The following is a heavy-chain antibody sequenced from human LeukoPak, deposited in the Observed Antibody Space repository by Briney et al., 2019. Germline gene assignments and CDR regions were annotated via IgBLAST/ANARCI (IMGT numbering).Heavy chain of an antibody. CDR2: IKQDGSEK. CDR3: AKDLRHYYDSSGYYQY. V-gene: IGHV3-7*03. CDR1: GFSFSNYW. J-gene: IGHJ4*02. D-gene: IGHD3-22*01. Sequence: PGGSLRLSCVASGFSFSNYWLTWVRQAPGKGLERVANIKQDGSEKSYVDSVKGRFTISRDNAKNSVYLQMNSLRAEDTAVYYCAKDLRHYYDSSGYYQYWGQGTLVTVSS.